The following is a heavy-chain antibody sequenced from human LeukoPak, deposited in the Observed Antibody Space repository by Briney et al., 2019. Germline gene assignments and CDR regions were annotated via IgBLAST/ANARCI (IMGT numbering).Heavy chain of an antibody. J-gene: IGHJ5*02. CDR3: ARSSAITIFGVINWFDP. CDR2: ISTTGSA. Sequence: SETLSLTCSVSGGSISTDYWSWIRQSAGKGLEWIGRISTTGSASYNPSLKSRLTMSVDMSKSQFSLTLTSVTAADTAVYYCARSSAITIFGVINWFDPWGRGTLVTVSS. D-gene: IGHD3-3*01. V-gene: IGHV4-4*07. CDR1: GGSISTDY.